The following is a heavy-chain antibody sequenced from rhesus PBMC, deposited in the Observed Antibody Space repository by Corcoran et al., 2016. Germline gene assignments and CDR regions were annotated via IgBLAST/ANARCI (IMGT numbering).Heavy chain of an antibody. V-gene: IGHV4-147*01. CDR1: GYSISSNY. CDR3: ARVARTVTTLDY. J-gene: IGHJ4*01. D-gene: IGHD4-23*01. CDR2: IYVSSGST. Sequence: QVQLQESGPGLVKPSETLSLTCAVSGYSISSNYWSWIRQPPGKGLEWIGYIYVSSGSTYYNPSLKSRVTISTDTSKNQFSLKLSSVTAADTAVYYCARVARTVTTLDYWGQGVLVTVSS.